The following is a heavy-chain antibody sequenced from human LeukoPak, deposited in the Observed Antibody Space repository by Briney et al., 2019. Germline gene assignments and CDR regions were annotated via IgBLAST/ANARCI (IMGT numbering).Heavy chain of an antibody. V-gene: IGHV3-21*01. Sequence: GGSVRPSCAASGFTFSSSTMNWVRRAPGKGLEGVSSISSSSDYIYYADSVKGRFTISRDNAKNSLYLQMNSLRAEDTAVYYCVRIPNSANFPNWFDPWGQGTLVTVSS. CDR2: ISSSSDYI. CDR1: GFTFSSST. CDR3: VRIPNSANFPNWFDP. J-gene: IGHJ5*02. D-gene: IGHD4/OR15-4a*01.